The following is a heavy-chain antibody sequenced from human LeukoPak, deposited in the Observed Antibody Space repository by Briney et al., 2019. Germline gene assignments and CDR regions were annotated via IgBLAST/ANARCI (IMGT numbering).Heavy chain of an antibody. V-gene: IGHV4-59*12. Sequence: SETLSLTCTVSGGSISSYYWSWIRQPPGKGLEWIGYIYYSGSTNYNPSLKSRVAISVDTSKNQFSLKLSSVTAADTAVYYCARDVKSGPFDYWGQGTLVTVSS. D-gene: IGHD5-12*01. CDR3: ARDVKSGPFDY. CDR2: IYYSGST. J-gene: IGHJ4*02. CDR1: GGSISSYY.